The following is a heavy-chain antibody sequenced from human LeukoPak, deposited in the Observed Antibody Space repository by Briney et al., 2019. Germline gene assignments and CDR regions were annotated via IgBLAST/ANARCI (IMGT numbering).Heavy chain of an antibody. CDR3: ATGCLSNVDY. J-gene: IGHJ4*02. D-gene: IGHD4/OR15-4a*01. Sequence: PGGSLRLSCAASGFTVSSNYMSWVRQAPGKGLEWVSAISGSGGSTYYADSVKGRFTISRDNSKNTLYLQMNSLRAEDTAVYYCATGCLSNVDYWGQGTLVTVSS. CDR1: GFTVSSNY. CDR2: ISGSGGST. V-gene: IGHV3-23*01.